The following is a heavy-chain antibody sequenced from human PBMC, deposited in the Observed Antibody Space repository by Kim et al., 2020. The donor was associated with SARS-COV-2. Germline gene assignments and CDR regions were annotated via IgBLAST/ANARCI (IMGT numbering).Heavy chain of an antibody. J-gene: IGHJ6*02. CDR3: TRDDYGGNSGYYYGMDV. CDR1: GFTFGDYA. V-gene: IGHV3-49*03. Sequence: GGSLRLSCTASGFTFGDYAMSWFRQAPGKGLEWVGFIRSKAYGGTTEYAASVKGRFTISRDDSKSIAYLQMNSLKTEDTAVYYCTRDDYGGNSGYYYGMDVWGQGTTVTVSS. CDR2: IRSKAYGGTT. D-gene: IGHD4-17*01.